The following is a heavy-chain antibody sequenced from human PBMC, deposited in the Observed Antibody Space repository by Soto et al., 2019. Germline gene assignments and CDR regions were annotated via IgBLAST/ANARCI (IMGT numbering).Heavy chain of an antibody. Sequence: ASVKVSCKASGYTFTSYYIHWVRQAPGQGLEWMGSISPGGGGTSDAQNFQGRVTMTGDTSTNTVYMELSSLRSEDSAVYYCARDAPFPITGTTFDYWGQGXLVTVYS. D-gene: IGHD1-7*01. V-gene: IGHV1-46*01. J-gene: IGHJ4*02. CDR1: GYTFTSYY. CDR3: ARDAPFPITGTTFDY. CDR2: ISPGGGGT.